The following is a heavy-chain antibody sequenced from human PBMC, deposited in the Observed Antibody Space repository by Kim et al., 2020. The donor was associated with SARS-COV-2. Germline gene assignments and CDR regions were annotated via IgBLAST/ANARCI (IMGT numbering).Heavy chain of an antibody. V-gene: IGHV4-4*02. CDR2: IYHSGST. CDR3: ARVYYDGSGSYPTYYFDF. D-gene: IGHD3-10*01. CDR1: GGSISISNC. Sequence: SETLSLTCAVSGGSISISNCWSWVRQPPGKGLEWIGEIYHSGSTNYNPSLKSRVTMSVDKSKHQFSLKLSSVTAADTSVYYCARVYYDGSGSYPTYYFDFWGQGTLVTVSS. J-gene: IGHJ4*02.